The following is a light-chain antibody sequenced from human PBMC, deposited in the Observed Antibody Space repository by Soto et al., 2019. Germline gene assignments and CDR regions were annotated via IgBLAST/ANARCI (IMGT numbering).Light chain of an antibody. J-gene: IGKJ5*01. V-gene: IGKV3-20*01. CDR2: DTS. CDR1: QSLTNSF. CDR3: QQYDTSEII. Sequence: EIVLTQSPGTLSLSPGERATLSCRASQSLTNSFIAWYQQKPGQAPRLLIYDTSSRSTGIPDRFSGSGSGTYFTLTISRLEPEDFAVFYCQQYDTSEIIFGQGTRLEIK.